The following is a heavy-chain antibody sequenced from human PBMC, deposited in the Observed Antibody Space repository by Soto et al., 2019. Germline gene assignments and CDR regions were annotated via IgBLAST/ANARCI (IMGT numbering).Heavy chain of an antibody. V-gene: IGHV3-11*01. D-gene: IGHD2-8*01. CDR1: GFTFSDYY. CDR3: ASGTNGAFFVY. J-gene: IGHJ4*02. CDR2: ISSRSSTI. Sequence: QVQLVESGGGLVKPGGSLRLSCAASGFTFSDYYMSWIRQAPGKGLEWVSYISSRSSTIFYADSVKGRFTISRDNVKNXLXXXXXXXXXXXXXVYYCASGTNGAFFVYWGQGILVTVSS.